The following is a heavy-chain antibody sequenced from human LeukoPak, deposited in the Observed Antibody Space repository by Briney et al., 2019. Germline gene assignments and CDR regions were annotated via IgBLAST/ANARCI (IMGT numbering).Heavy chain of an antibody. CDR3: ARSWDHYYYMDV. Sequence: ASVKVSCKASGGTFSSYAISWVRQAPGQGLEWMGGIIPIFGTANYAQKFQGRVTITADKSTSTAYMELSSLRSEDTAVYYCARSWDHYYYMDVWGKGTTVTVSS. CDR1: GGTFSSYA. V-gene: IGHV1-69*06. CDR2: IIPIFGTA. D-gene: IGHD1-26*01. J-gene: IGHJ6*03.